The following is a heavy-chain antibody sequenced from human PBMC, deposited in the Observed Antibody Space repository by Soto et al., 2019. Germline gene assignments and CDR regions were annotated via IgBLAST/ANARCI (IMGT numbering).Heavy chain of an antibody. CDR1: GGSFSGYY. CDR3: ARVPHSSSSRYYYYYGMDV. V-gene: IGHV4-34*01. D-gene: IGHD6-6*01. Sequence: SRTLAITCAVYGGSFSGYYWSWIRQPPGKGLEWIGEINHSGSTNYNPSLKSRVTISVDTSKNQFSLKLSSVTAADTAVYYCARVPHSSSSRYYYYYGMDVWGQGTTVTVSS. CDR2: INHSGST. J-gene: IGHJ6*02.